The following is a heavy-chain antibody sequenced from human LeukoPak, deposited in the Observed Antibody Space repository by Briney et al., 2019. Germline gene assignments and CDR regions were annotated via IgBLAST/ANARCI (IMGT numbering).Heavy chain of an antibody. CDR1: GFTFSNYA. D-gene: IGHD3-9*01. Sequence: GASLRLSCAASGFTFSNYALSWVRQAPGKGLEWVSAITGSGGNTYYADSVKGRFTISRDNSKNTVFLQMNSLRAEDTAVYYCAKWGDYDVLTGYYVSDYWGQGTLVTVSS. V-gene: IGHV3-23*01. CDR3: AKWGDYDVLTGYYVSDY. CDR2: ITGSGGNT. J-gene: IGHJ4*02.